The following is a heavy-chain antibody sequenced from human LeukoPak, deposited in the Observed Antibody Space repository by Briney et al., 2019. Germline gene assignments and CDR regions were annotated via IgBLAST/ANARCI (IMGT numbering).Heavy chain of an antibody. CDR3: ARHVRGFLEELNWFDP. CDR1: GGSISSGSYY. V-gene: IGHV4-61*02. D-gene: IGHD3-3*01. J-gene: IGHJ5*02. CDR2: IYTSGST. Sequence: SETLSLTCTVSGGSISSGSYYWSWIRQPAGKGLEWIGRIYTSGSTNYNPSLKSRVTISVDTSKNQFSLKLSSVTAADTAVYYCARHVRGFLEELNWFDPWGQGTLVTVSS.